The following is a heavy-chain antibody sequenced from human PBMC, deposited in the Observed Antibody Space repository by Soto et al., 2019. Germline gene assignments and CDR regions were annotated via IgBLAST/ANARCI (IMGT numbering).Heavy chain of an antibody. D-gene: IGHD3-10*01. Sequence: QITLKESGPTLVRPTQTLTLTCTFSGFSLSTTGVGVGWIRQPPGKALEWLALIYWDDEKRYSPSLKSRLTITKDTSKNQVTLPMTNMAPVHTATYSCAQRLRDYGLGSERGNWFAPWGQGTLVTVSS. CDR3: AQRLRDYGLGSERGNWFAP. CDR2: IYWDDEK. J-gene: IGHJ5*02. V-gene: IGHV2-5*02. CDR1: GFSLSTTGVG.